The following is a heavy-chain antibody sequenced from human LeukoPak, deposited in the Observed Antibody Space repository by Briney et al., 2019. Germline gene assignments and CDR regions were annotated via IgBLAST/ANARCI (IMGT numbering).Heavy chain of an antibody. J-gene: IGHJ4*02. Sequence: PGGSLSLSCVASGFIFNKHAMSWVRQAPGKGLEWVSGLSGSGSSTDYADSVKGRFTVSRDNSRNTLFLQMNSLRAEDTAIYYCAKERDYGPADYWGQGTLVIVSS. CDR1: GFIFNKHA. CDR2: LSGSGSST. V-gene: IGHV3-23*01. CDR3: AKERDYGPADY. D-gene: IGHD4/OR15-4a*01.